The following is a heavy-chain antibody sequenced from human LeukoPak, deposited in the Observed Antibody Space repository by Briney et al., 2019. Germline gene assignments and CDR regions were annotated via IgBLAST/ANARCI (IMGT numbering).Heavy chain of an antibody. D-gene: IGHD5-24*01. J-gene: IGHJ4*02. Sequence: TGGSLRLSCAASGSTFSSYSMTWVRQAPGKGLEWVSSISSSSSYIYYADSVKGRFTISRDNAKNSLYLQMNSLRAEDTAVYYCARSHMATITVPFDYWGQGTLVTVSS. CDR3: ARSHMATITVPFDY. CDR1: GSTFSSYS. CDR2: ISSSSSYI. V-gene: IGHV3-21*01.